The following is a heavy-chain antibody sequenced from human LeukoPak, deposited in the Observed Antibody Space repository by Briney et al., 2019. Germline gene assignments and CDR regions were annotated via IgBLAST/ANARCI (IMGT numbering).Heavy chain of an antibody. Sequence: GGSLGLSCAASGFTFSSYWMHWVRQAPGKGLEWVSGISWNSGNIDYADSVKGRFTISRDNAKNSLYLQMNSLRAEDTAVYYCARESIVGPSTLDIWGQGTMVTVSS. D-gene: IGHD1-26*01. CDR2: ISWNSGNI. J-gene: IGHJ3*02. CDR1: GFTFSSYW. V-gene: IGHV3-21*04. CDR3: ARESIVGPSTLDI.